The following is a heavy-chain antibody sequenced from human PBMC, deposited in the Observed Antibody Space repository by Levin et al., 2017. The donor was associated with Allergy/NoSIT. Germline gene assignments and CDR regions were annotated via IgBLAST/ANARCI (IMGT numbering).Heavy chain of an antibody. V-gene: IGHV1-69*13. CDR2: IMPSYGTT. D-gene: IGHD3-10*01. CDR1: GGTFSNHA. Sequence: PLASVKVSCKASGGTFSNHAICWVRQAPGQGLEWMGGIMPSYGTTNYAQKFQGKVTITADESTSTAYLDLSSLRSEDTAVYYCARFYGSGSYYAFDIWGQGTMVTVSS. J-gene: IGHJ3*02. CDR3: ARFYGSGSYYAFDI.